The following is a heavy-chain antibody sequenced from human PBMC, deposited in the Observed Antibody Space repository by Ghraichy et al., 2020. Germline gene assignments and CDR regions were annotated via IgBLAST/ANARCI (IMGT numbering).Heavy chain of an antibody. D-gene: IGHD4-17*01. CDR2: IYYSGST. CDR3: ARAHGTPIDYGDYAGTFDI. Sequence: TLSLTCTVSGGSISGGGYYWSWIRQHPGKGLEWIGYIYYSGSTYYNPSLKSRVTISVDTSKNQFSLKLSSVTAADTAVYYCARAHGTPIDYGDYAGTFDIWGQGTMVTVSS. CDR1: GGSISGGGYY. J-gene: IGHJ3*02. V-gene: IGHV4-31*03.